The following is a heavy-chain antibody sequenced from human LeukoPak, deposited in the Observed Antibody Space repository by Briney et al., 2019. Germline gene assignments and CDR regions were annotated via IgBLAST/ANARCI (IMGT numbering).Heavy chain of an antibody. V-gene: IGHV3-21*01. Sequence: TTGGSLRLSCAASGFTFNTYTMNWVRQAPGKGLEWVSSISSSTSYIFYADSMKGRFTISRDNAKNSLYLQMNSLRAEDTAVYYCARVLSAAMWGGMDVWGQGTTVTVSS. D-gene: IGHD2-2*01. CDR3: ARVLSAAMWGGMDV. CDR1: GFTFNTYT. J-gene: IGHJ6*02. CDR2: ISSSTSYI.